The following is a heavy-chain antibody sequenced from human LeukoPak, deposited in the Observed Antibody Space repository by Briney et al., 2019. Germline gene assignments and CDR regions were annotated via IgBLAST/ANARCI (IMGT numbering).Heavy chain of an antibody. J-gene: IGHJ3*02. CDR2: IYHSGST. V-gene: IGHV4-59*12. CDR1: GGSISSYY. D-gene: IGHD3-9*01. CDR3: ARELVTLDAFDI. Sequence: SETLSLTCTVSGGSISSYYWSWIRQPPGKGLEWIGYIYHSGSTYYNPSLKSRVTISVDRSKNQFSLKLSSVTAADTAVYYCARELVTLDAFDIWGQGTMVTVSS.